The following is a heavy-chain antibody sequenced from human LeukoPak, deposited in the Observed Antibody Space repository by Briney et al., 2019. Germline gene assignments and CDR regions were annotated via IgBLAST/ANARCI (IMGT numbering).Heavy chain of an antibody. D-gene: IGHD2-8*01. CDR3: ARDWITPRRPGYCTNGVCYSGAFDI. J-gene: IGHJ3*02. Sequence: ASVKVSCKASGYTFTSYYMHWVRQAPGQGLEWMGIINPSGGSTSYAQKFQGRVTMTRDMSTSTVYMELSSLRSEDTAVYYCARDWITPRRPGYCTNGVCYSGAFDIWGQGTMVTVSS. V-gene: IGHV1-46*01. CDR1: GYTFTSYY. CDR2: INPSGGST.